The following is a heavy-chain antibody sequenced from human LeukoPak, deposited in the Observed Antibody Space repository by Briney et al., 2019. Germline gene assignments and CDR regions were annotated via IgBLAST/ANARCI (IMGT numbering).Heavy chain of an antibody. D-gene: IGHD3-16*01. Sequence: PSETLSLTCTVSGGSISSYYWSWIRQPPGKGLEWIGYIYYSGSTYYNPSLKSRVTISVDTSKNQFSLKLSSVTAADTAVYYCARGTFGWRAFDIWGQGTMVTVSS. CDR2: IYYSGST. CDR3: ARGTFGWRAFDI. V-gene: IGHV4-30-4*08. CDR1: GGSISSYY. J-gene: IGHJ3*02.